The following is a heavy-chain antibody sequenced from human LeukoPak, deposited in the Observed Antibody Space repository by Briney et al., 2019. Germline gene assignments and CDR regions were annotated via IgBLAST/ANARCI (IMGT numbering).Heavy chain of an antibody. Sequence: PSETLSLTCTVSGDPMRGFYWSWIRQPAGKGLEWIGRIYPSGSTNYNPSLKSRVTMSIDTSKNQFSLRLSSVTAADTAVYYCTRARYGDYFSLDYWGQGTLVTVSS. CDR1: GDPMRGFY. J-gene: IGHJ4*02. CDR2: IYPSGST. CDR3: TRARYGDYFSLDY. V-gene: IGHV4-4*07. D-gene: IGHD4-17*01.